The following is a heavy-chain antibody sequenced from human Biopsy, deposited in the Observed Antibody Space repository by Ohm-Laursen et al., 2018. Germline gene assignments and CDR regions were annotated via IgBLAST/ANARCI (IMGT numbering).Heavy chain of an antibody. D-gene: IGHD2/OR15-2a*01. J-gene: IGHJ6*02. V-gene: IGHV4-59*01. CDR1: GGSISSDY. CDR3: ARATNSTGWPYYYFYGMDV. CDR2: IYYSGST. Sequence: TLSLTWAVSGGSISSDYWSWIRQTPGKGLEWIGYIYYSGSTNYNPSLKSRVTISVDTSRNQFSLRLNSVTAADTAVYYCARATNSTGWPYYYFYGMDVWGQGTTVTVSS.